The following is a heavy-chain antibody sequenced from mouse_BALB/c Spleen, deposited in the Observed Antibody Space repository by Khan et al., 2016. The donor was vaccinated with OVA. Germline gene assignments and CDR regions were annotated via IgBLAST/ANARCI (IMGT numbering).Heavy chain of an antibody. CDR1: GYTFTSYW. J-gene: IGHJ3*01. CDR3: ARHGSRSAWLTY. D-gene: IGHD1-1*01. Sequence: QVQLKESGAELAKPGASVKMSCKASGYTFTSYWMHWVKQRPGQGLEWIGYINPSTGYTEYNQKFKDKATLTADKSSSTAYMQLSSLTSEDSAGYYCARHGSRSAWLTYWGQGTLVTVSA. CDR2: INPSTGYT. V-gene: IGHV1-7*01.